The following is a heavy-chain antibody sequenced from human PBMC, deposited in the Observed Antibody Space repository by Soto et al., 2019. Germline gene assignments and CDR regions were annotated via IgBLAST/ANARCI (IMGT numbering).Heavy chain of an antibody. V-gene: IGHV1-69*13. CDR1: GGTFSSYT. D-gene: IGHD4-4*01. CDR2: IIPIFGTA. J-gene: IGHJ6*02. CDR3: ARGALTTLAYYYGMDV. Sequence: SVKVSCKASGGTFSSYTMSWVRQAPGQGLEWVGGIIPIFGTATYAHKFQGRVTITADESTSTVYMELSSLRGEDTAVYYCARGALTTLAYYYGMDVWGQGTTVTVSS.